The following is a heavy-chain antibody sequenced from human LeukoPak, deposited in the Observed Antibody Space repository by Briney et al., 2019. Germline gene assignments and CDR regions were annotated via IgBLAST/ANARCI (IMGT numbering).Heavy chain of an antibody. CDR1: GFTFSSFG. CDR3: VRGVGVSRFNYLDP. V-gene: IGHV3-33*01. CDR2: IWYDASNK. J-gene: IGHJ5*02. Sequence: GGSLRLSCAPSGFTFSSFGMHWVRQAPGKGLDWVAVIWYDASNKYYADSVKGRFTISRDNSKNTLYLQMNSLRDDDTDVYYCVRGVGVSRFNYLDPWGQGTLVIVSS. D-gene: IGHD1-7*01.